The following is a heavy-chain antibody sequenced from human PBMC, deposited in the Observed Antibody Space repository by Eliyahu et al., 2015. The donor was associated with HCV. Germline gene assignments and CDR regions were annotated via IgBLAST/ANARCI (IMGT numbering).Heavy chain of an antibody. Sequence: EVQLVESGGGLVQPXVSXXLSCSASGXXFSSYAMHWVRQAPGKGLEYVSAISSNGGSTYYADSVKGRFTISRDNSKNTLYLQMSSLRAEDTAVYYCVKGEYSITIGDYWGQGTLVTVSS. CDR1: GXXFSSYA. V-gene: IGHV3-64D*06. CDR3: VKGEYSITIGDY. D-gene: IGHD2/OR15-2a*01. CDR2: ISSNGGST. J-gene: IGHJ4*02.